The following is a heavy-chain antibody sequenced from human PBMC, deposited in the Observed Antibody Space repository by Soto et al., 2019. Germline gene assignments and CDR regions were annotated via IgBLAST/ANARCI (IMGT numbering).Heavy chain of an antibody. J-gene: IGHJ4*02. D-gene: IGHD3-22*01. CDR3: TTASPDYYDSSGYSDDFDY. Sequence: GGSLRLSCAASGFTFSNAWMNWVRQAPGKGLEWVGRIKSKTDGGTTDYAAPVKGRFTISRDDSKNKLYLQMNSLKTEDTAVYYCTTASPDYYDSSGYSDDFDYWGQGTLVTVSS. V-gene: IGHV3-15*07. CDR1: GFTFSNAW. CDR2: IKSKTDGGTT.